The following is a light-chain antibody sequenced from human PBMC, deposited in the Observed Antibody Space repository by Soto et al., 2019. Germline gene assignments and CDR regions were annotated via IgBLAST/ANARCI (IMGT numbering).Light chain of an antibody. Sequence: ETVLTQSPGTLYFSPGERATLSCRASQSVGNSHVAWYQQRRGLPPRLLIYGASNRATGIPDRLSGSGSGADFTLTISRLEPEDFAVYFCHQYGNSPPGTFGQGTRLEIK. J-gene: IGKJ5*01. CDR2: GAS. V-gene: IGKV3-20*01. CDR1: QSVGNSH. CDR3: HQYGNSPPGT.